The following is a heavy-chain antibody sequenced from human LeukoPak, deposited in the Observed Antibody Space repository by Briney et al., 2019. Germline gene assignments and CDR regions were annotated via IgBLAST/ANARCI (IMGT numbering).Heavy chain of an antibody. Sequence: GGSLRLSCAASGFTFSSYAMSWVRQAPGKGLEWVSAISGSGDSTYYADSVKGRFTISRDTSKNTLYLQMNSLRAEDTAVYYCAKVLLWFGEYDNWGQGTLVTVSS. CDR3: AKVLLWFGEYDN. CDR1: GFTFSSYA. J-gene: IGHJ4*02. V-gene: IGHV3-23*01. CDR2: ISGSGDST. D-gene: IGHD3-10*01.